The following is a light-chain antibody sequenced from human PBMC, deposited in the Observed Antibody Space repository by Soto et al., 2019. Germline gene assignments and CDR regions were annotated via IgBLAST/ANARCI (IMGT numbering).Light chain of an antibody. CDR1: QSVSSY. V-gene: IGKV3-15*01. CDR3: QEYIHWPPGM. J-gene: IGKJ1*01. Sequence: EIVLTQSPATLSLSPGERATLSCRASQSVSSYLAWYQQKPGQAPRLLIYDTSTRAPGISARFSGSGSGTEFTLTISSLQSEDFAVYYCQEYIHWPPGMFGPGTTVDIK. CDR2: DTS.